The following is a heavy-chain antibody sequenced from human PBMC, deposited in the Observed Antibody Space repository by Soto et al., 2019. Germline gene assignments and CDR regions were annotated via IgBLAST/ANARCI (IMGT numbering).Heavy chain of an antibody. CDR3: AAEGRPGDYYYGMDV. Sequence: PSVKVSCKASGFTFTSSAFQWVRQARGQRLEWIGWIAVGSGYTNYAQKFQERVTITRDMSTSTAYMELSSLRSEDTAVYYCAAEGRPGDYYYGMDVWGQGTTVTVSS. V-gene: IGHV1-58*01. CDR2: IAVGSGYT. CDR1: GFTFTSSA. D-gene: IGHD3-10*01. J-gene: IGHJ6*02.